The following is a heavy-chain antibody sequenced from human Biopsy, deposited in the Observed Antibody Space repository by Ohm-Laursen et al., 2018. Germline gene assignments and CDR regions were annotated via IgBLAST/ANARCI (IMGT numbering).Heavy chain of an antibody. CDR1: GYTFNDYY. Sequence: ASVKVSCKTSGYTFNDYYIHWVRQAPGQGLEWIGWSKPNHNTKYAEKFQDRVTLTRDTTTGTAYMELSSLRRDDTAIYYCARKSFYESGGFDYWGQGTLASVS. CDR2: SKPNHNT. J-gene: IGHJ4*02. V-gene: IGHV1-2*02. D-gene: IGHD3-22*01. CDR3: ARKSFYESGGFDY.